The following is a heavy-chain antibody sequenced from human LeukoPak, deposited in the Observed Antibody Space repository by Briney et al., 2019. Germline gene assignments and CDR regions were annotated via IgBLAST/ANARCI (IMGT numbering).Heavy chain of an antibody. CDR1: GFTFSNAW. CDR3: TTGDPNTAMLNFDY. CDR2: IKSKTDGGTT. D-gene: IGHD5-18*01. Sequence: PGGSLRLSCAASGFTFSNAWMSWVRQAPGKGLEWVGRIKSKTDGGTTDYAAPVKGRFTISRDDSKNTLYLQMNSLKTEDTAVYYCTTGDPNTAMLNFDYWGQGTLVTVSS. J-gene: IGHJ4*02. V-gene: IGHV3-15*01.